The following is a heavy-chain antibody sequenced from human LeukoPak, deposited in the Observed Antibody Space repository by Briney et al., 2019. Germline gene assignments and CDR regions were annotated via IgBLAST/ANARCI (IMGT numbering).Heavy chain of an antibody. D-gene: IGHD5-24*01. CDR3: ARDYKYAFDN. CDR1: GFTFSRYG. V-gene: IGHV3-48*01. J-gene: IGHJ4*02. Sequence: PGRSLRLSCAASGFTFSRYGMHWVRQAPGKGLEWISYIGIDSGNTKYADSVKGRFTISGDKAKNSLYLQMNSLRVEDTAVYYCARDYKYAFDNWGQGTLVTVSS. CDR2: IGIDSGNT.